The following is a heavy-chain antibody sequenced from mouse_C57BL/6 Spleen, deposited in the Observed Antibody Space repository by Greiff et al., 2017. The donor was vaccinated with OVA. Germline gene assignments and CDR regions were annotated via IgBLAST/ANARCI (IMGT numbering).Heavy chain of an antibody. V-gene: IGHV1-26*01. CDR2: INPNNGGT. J-gene: IGHJ4*01. Sequence: VQLQQSGPELVKPGASVKISCKASGYTFTDYYMNWVKQSHGKSLEWIGDINPNNGGTSYNQKFKGKATLTVDTSSSTAYMERRSLTSEDSAVYYCARSNGYTYYAMDYWGQGTSVTVSS. D-gene: IGHD2-2*01. CDR3: ARSNGYTYYAMDY. CDR1: GYTFTDYY.